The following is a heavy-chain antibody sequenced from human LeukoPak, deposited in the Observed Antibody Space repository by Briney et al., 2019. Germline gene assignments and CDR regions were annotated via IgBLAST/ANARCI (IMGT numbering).Heavy chain of an antibody. D-gene: IGHD7-27*01. J-gene: IGHJ4*02. Sequence: ETLSLTCAVYGGSFSGYYWSWIRQPPGKGLVWVARINSDGSDTSHADSVEGRFTISRDNAKDTLYLQMNSLRVEDTAVYYCARNNWGIDYWGQGTLVAVSS. V-gene: IGHV3-74*01. CDR3: ARNNWGIDY. CDR1: GGSFSGYY. CDR2: INSDGSDT.